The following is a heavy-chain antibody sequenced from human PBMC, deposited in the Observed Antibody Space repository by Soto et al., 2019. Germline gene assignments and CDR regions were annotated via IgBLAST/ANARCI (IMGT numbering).Heavy chain of an antibody. CDR3: AKSPGSYWDYCDF. CDR1: GFTFSSYA. J-gene: IGHJ4*02. D-gene: IGHD1-26*01. Sequence: DVQLLESGGGLVQPGGSLRLSCAASGFTFSSYAMTWVRQAPGKGLEWISGISETGGSTFSADSVKGRFAISRDNSKNMLYLQMNSLTAGDTAVYYCAKSPGSYWDYCDFWGQGILVTVSS. V-gene: IGHV3-23*01. CDR2: ISETGGST.